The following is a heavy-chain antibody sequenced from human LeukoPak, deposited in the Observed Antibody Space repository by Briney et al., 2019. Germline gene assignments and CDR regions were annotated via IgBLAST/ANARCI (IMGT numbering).Heavy chain of an antibody. D-gene: IGHD6-13*01. Sequence: SETLSLTCTVSGGSISSSSYYWGWIRQPPGKGLEWIGSIYYSGSTYYNPSLKSRVTISVDTSKNQFSLKLSSVTAADTAVYYCARIWGAAATADYWGQGTLVTVSS. CDR3: ARIWGAAATADY. CDR2: IYYSGST. V-gene: IGHV4-39*01. CDR1: GGSISSSSYY. J-gene: IGHJ4*02.